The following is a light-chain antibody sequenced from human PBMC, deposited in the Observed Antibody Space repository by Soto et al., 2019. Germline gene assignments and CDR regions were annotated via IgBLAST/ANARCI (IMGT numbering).Light chain of an antibody. CDR3: QQYNNWPQT. Sequence: QSPATLPVSPGQRATLSCRASQSVSSNLAWYQQKPGQAPRLLIHGASTRATGTPARFSGSRSGTEFTLTISSLQSEDFAEYHCQQYNNWPQTFGQGTKVDIK. V-gene: IGKV3-15*01. CDR2: GAS. J-gene: IGKJ1*01. CDR1: QSVSSN.